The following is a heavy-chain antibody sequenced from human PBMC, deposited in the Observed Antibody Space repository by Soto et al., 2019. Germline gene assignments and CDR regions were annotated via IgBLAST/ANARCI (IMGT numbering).Heavy chain of an antibody. CDR3: ARDVEQMDRVYFDY. Sequence: QVQLVESGGGVVQPGRSLRLSCAASGFTFSSYGMHWVRQAPGKGLEWVAVIWYDGSNIYYADSVKGRFTISRDNSKNTLYLQMNSLRAEDTAVYYCARDVEQMDRVYFDYWGQGTLVTVSS. J-gene: IGHJ4*02. CDR2: IWYDGSNI. V-gene: IGHV3-33*01. CDR1: GFTFSSYG.